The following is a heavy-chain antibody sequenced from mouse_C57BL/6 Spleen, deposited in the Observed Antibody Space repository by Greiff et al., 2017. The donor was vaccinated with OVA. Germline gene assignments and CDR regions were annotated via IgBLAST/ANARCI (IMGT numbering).Heavy chain of an antibody. CDR2: INPNYGTT. V-gene: IGHV1-39*01. CDR1: GYSFTDYN. D-gene: IGHD2-5*01. Sequence: EVQLQQSGPELVKPGASVKISCKASGYSFTDYNMNWVKQSNGKSLEWIGVINPNYGTTSYTQKFKGKATLTVDQSSSTAYMQLNSLTSEDSAVYYSAREGGVFYSNSQTWFAHWGQGTLVTVSA. CDR3: AREGGVFYSNSQTWFAH. J-gene: IGHJ3*01.